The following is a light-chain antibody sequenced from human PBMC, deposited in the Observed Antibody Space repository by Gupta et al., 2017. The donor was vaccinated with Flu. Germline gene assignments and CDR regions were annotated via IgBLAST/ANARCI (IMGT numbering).Light chain of an antibody. CDR2: HDT. CDR3: QAWDSTTYV. CDR1: KLGYKY. J-gene: IGLJ1*01. V-gene: IGLV3-1*01. Sequence: SYELTQPPSVSVSPEQTATITCSGDKLGYKYVSWFQQKPGQSPILVIYHDTKRPSGIHERFSGSNSGNTASLTISGTQAMDEADYFCQAWDSTTYVFGSGTKVTVL.